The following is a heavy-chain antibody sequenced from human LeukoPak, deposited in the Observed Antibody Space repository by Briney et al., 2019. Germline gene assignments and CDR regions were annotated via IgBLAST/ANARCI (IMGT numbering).Heavy chain of an antibody. CDR2: IIPIFGTA. J-gene: IGHJ4*02. V-gene: IGHV1-69*05. D-gene: IGHD1-26*01. CDR3: ARDLYSGSYHNYFDY. Sequence: SVKVSCKASGGTFSSYANSWVRQATGQGLEWMGRIIPIFGTANYAQKFQGRVTITTDESTSTAYMELSSLRSEDTAVYYCARDLYSGSYHNYFDYWGQGTLVTVSS. CDR1: GGTFSSYA.